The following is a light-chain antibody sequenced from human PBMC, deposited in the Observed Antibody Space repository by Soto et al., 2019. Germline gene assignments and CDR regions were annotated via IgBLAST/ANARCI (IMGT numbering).Light chain of an antibody. V-gene: IGLV1-40*01. CDR3: QSYDSSLSAWV. J-gene: IGLJ3*02. CDR2: GNS. CDR1: SSNIGAGYD. Sequence: QSVLTQPPSVSGAPGQRVTISCTGSSSNIGAGYDVHWYQQLPGTAPKLLIYGNSNRPSGVPDRFSGSKSGTSASLAITGLHAEDEADNYCQSYDSSLSAWVFGGGTKVTVL.